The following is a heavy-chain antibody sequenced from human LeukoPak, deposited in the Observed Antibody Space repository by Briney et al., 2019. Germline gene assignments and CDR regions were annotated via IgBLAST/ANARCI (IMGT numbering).Heavy chain of an antibody. V-gene: IGHV3-74*01. CDR3: ARDMGPYGGSPGAS. CDR1: GFTFSVYW. D-gene: IGHD4-23*01. CDR2: VATGGTGP. Sequence: TGGSLRLSCAASGFTFSVYWMHWVRQAPGKGLVWVSRVATGGTGPSYADSVKGRFTISRDNAKNTLYLQMNSLSTEDTAVYFCARDMGPYGGSPGASWGQGTLVTVSS. J-gene: IGHJ5*02.